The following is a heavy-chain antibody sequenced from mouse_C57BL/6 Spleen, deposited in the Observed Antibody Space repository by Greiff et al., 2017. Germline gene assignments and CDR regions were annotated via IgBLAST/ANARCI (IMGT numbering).Heavy chain of an antibody. Sequence: QVQLQQSGAELVRPGTSVKVSCKASGYAFTNYLIEWVKQRPGQGLEWIGVINPGSGGTNYNVKFKGKATLTADKSSSTAYMQLSSLTSEDSAVYFCATSGAGDYWGQGTTLTVSS. V-gene: IGHV1-54*01. J-gene: IGHJ2*01. CDR3: ATSGAGDY. CDR1: GYAFTNYL. D-gene: IGHD3-2*02. CDR2: INPGSGGT.